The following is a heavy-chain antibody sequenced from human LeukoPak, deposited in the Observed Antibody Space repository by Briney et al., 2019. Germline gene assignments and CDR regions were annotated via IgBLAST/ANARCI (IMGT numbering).Heavy chain of an antibody. D-gene: IGHD2-15*01. Sequence: GGSLRLSCAASGFTFSDYYMSWIRQAPGKALEWVSYVSSGSSTIYYADSVKGRFTISRDNAKNSLYLQMNSLRAEDTAVYYCARPQDCSGGSCYSLFRSGFDYWGQGTLVTVSS. CDR1: GFTFSDYY. CDR2: VSSGSSTI. J-gene: IGHJ4*02. V-gene: IGHV3-11*04. CDR3: ARPQDCSGGSCYSLFRSGFDY.